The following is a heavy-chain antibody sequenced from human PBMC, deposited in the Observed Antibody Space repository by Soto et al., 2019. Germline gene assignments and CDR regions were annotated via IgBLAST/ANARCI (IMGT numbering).Heavy chain of an antibody. V-gene: IGHV2-26*01. CDR3: ARIWDWNYYRFDP. CDR1: GFSLSNARMG. J-gene: IGHJ5*02. CDR2: IFSNDEK. D-gene: IGHD1-7*01. Sequence: QVTLKESGPVLVKPTETLTLTCTVSGFSLSNARMGVSWIRQPPGKALEWLAHIFSNDEKSYSTSLKSRLTISKDTSKSQVVLTMTNIDPVDTATYYCARIWDWNYYRFDPWGQGTLVTVSS.